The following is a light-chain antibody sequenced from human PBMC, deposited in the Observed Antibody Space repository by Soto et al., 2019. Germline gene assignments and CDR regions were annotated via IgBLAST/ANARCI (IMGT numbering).Light chain of an antibody. J-gene: IGKJ1*01. CDR3: QQYGSSPRT. V-gene: IGKV3-20*01. CDR1: QSVRRDY. CDR2: GAS. Sequence: EIVLTQSPGTLSLSPGETATLSCRASQSVRRDYLAWLQQKPGQAPRVLIYGASSRATGIPDRFSGSGSGTDFTLTISRLDPEDFVVYFCQQYGSSPRTFGQGTKVDIK.